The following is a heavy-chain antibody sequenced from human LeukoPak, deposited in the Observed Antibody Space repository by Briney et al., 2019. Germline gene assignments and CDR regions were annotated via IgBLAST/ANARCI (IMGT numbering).Heavy chain of an antibody. CDR3: GITAARGY. CDR1: GFTFKNAW. D-gene: IGHD6-13*01. CDR2: ISSSSSYI. J-gene: IGHJ4*02. Sequence: GGSLRLSCAASGFTFKNAWMSWVRQASGKGLEWVSSISSSSSYIYYADSVKGRFTISRDNAKNSLYLQMNSLRAEDTAVYYCGITAARGYWGQGTLVTVSS. V-gene: IGHV3-21*01.